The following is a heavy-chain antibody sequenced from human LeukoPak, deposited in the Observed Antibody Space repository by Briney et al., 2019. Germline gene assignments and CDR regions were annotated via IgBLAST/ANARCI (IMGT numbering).Heavy chain of an antibody. D-gene: IGHD6-19*01. V-gene: IGHV3-30*18. CDR2: ISYDGSNK. CDR3: AKVGQWLLTDEYYFDY. Sequence: AGGSLRLSCAASRFTFSSYGMHWVRQAPGKGLEWVAVISYDGSNKYYADSVKGRFTISRDNSKNTLYLQMNSLRAEDTAVYYCAKVGQWLLTDEYYFDYWGQGTLVTVSS. J-gene: IGHJ4*02. CDR1: RFTFSSYG.